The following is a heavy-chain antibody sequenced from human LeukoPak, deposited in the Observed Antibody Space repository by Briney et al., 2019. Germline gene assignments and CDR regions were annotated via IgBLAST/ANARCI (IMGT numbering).Heavy chain of an antibody. V-gene: IGHV4-4*02. CDR2: IYHAGST. D-gene: IGHD6-19*01. CDR1: GGSISSSNW. CDR3: ARAAAVTGQFEF. Sequence: KTSGTLSLTCAVSGGSISSSNWWSWVRQPPGKGLEWIGEIYHAGSTKYNPSLKSRLTISVDKSSNSFSLSLTSVTAADTAFYYCARAAAVTGQFEFWGQGTLVTVSS. J-gene: IGHJ4*02.